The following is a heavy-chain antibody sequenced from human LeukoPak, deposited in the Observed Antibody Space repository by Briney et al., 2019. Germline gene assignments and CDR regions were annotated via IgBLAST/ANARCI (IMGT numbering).Heavy chain of an antibody. D-gene: IGHD6-13*01. CDR3: ARAEQQLVHAFDI. CDR1: GGSFSGYY. CDR2: INHSGST. V-gene: IGHV4-34*01. J-gene: IGHJ3*02. Sequence: PSETLSLTCAVYGGSFSGYYWSWIRQPPGKGLEWIGEINHSGSTNYNPSLKSRVTISVDTSKNQFSLKLSSVTAADTAVYYCARAEQQLVHAFDIWGQGTMVTVSS.